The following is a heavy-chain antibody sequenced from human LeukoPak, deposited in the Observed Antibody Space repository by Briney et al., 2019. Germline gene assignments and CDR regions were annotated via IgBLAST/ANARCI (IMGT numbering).Heavy chain of an antibody. CDR2: IYYSGST. CDR1: GGSISTYY. D-gene: IGHD3-10*01. J-gene: IGHJ4*02. Sequence: SETLSLTCTVSGGSISTYYCSWIRQPPGKGLEWVGYIYYSGSTNYNPSLKSRVTISVDTSKNQFSLKLSSVTAADTAVYYCARERRSGTDYYFDYWGQGILVTVSS. CDR3: ARERRSGTDYYFDY. V-gene: IGHV4-59*01.